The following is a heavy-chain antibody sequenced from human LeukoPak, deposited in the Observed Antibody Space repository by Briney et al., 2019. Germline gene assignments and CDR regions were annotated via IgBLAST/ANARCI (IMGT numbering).Heavy chain of an antibody. Sequence: SETLSLTCTVSGGSISSYYWSWLRQPAGKGLEWIGRIYTTGSTNYSPSLTSRVTMSVDTSKNQFSLKLSSVTAADTAVYYCARDVKSRRRQWFGELSVYYYYYMDVWGKGTTVTISS. V-gene: IGHV4-4*07. CDR1: GGSISSYY. CDR2: IYTTGST. J-gene: IGHJ6*03. CDR3: ARDVKSRRRQWFGELSVYYYYYMDV. D-gene: IGHD3-10*01.